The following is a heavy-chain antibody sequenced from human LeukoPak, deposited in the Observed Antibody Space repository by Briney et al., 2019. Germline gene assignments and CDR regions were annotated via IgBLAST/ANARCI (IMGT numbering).Heavy chain of an antibody. CDR2: ISWNSGSI. V-gene: IGHV3-9*01. J-gene: IGHJ3*02. D-gene: IGHD1-26*01. CDR1: GFTFDDYA. Sequence: GGSLRLSCAASGFTFDDYAMHWVRQAPGKGLEWDSGISWNSGSIGYADSVKGRFTISRDNAKNSLYLQMNSLRAEDTALYYCAKDISGSYYGGAFDIWGQGTMVTVSS. CDR3: AKDISGSYYGGAFDI.